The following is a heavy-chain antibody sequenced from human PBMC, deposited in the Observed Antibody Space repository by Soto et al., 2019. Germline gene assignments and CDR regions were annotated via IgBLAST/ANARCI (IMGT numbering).Heavy chain of an antibody. V-gene: IGHV4-59*01. CDR2: ISYIGTT. CDR1: GGSISNYY. J-gene: IGHJ4*02. Sequence: SETLSLTCTVSGGSISNYYWSWIRQSPGKGLEWIGYISYIGTTNYNPSLKSRVTISVDTSKNQFSLRLTSVTAADTAVYYCVRGGGGYGNGMIDYWGQETTVTVYS. CDR3: VRGGGGYGNGMIDY. D-gene: IGHD5-18*01.